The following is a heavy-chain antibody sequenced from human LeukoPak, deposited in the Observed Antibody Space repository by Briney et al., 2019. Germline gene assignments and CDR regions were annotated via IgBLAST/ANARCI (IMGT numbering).Heavy chain of an antibody. CDR2: ISASDGDT. Sequence: PGGTLRLSCAASGFTFSNYAMSWVRQAPGKGLEWVSVISASDGDTDYADSVKGRFTISRDNSKNTLYLQMNSLRAEDTAIYYCARDERLLSFLKWGQGTLVTVSS. D-gene: IGHD3-3*01. V-gene: IGHV3-23*01. CDR1: GFTFSNYA. CDR3: ARDERLLSFLK. J-gene: IGHJ4*02.